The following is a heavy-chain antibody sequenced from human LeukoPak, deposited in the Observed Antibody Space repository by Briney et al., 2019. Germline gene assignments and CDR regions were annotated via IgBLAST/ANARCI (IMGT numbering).Heavy chain of an antibody. CDR1: GYMFTSST. CDR2: ISAYSGNA. J-gene: IGHJ5*02. Sequence: ASVKVSCKTSGYMFTSSTITWLRQAPGQGLDWMGWISAYSGNANYAQRPQGRVTMTTDTSTRTVYMDLRSLRSDDTAVYYCARVVECGTTSCYYNWFDPWGQGTPVTVSS. CDR3: ARVVECGTTSCYYNWFDP. V-gene: IGHV1-18*01. D-gene: IGHD2-2*01.